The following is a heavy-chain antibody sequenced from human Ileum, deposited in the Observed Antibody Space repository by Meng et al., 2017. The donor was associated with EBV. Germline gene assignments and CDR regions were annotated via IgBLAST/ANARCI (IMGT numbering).Heavy chain of an antibody. V-gene: IGHV1-69*13. CDR2: LIAVFDKT. CDR1: AGSISTHT. CDR3: ASGRRNEPLFDY. D-gene: IGHD1-14*01. J-gene: IGHJ4*02. Sequence: VPHVAEVMKTGSSVKVACKNAAGSISTHTCSWVRQAPGQGLEWTGGLIAVFDKTKAAPRFQDRVTFTADESTSTAYMELSSLTFDDTAVYFCASGRRNEPLFDYWGQGTLVTVSS.